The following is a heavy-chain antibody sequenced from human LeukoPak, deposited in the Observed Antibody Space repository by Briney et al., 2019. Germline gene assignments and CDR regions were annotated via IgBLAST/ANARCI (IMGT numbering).Heavy chain of an antibody. D-gene: IGHD3-22*01. CDR1: GGSFSGYY. V-gene: IGHV4-34*01. CDR2: INHSGST. CDR3: ARRRGATYYYDSSGYGRRPGGFRVYDY. Sequence: SETLSLTCAVYGGSFSGYYWSWIRQPPGKGLEWIGEINHSGSTNYNPSLKSRVTISVGTSKNQFSLKLSSVTAADTAVYYCARRRGATYYYDSSGYGRRPGGFRVYDYWGQGTLVTVSS. J-gene: IGHJ4*02.